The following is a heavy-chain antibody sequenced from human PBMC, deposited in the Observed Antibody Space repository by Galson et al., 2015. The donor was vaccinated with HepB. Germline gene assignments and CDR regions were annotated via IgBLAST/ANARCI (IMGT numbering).Heavy chain of an antibody. CDR1: GFIFSDYY. V-gene: IGHV3-11*01. J-gene: IGHJ4*02. CDR3: ARFFPPGGADYLVVGSLLDY. CDR2: ISSSGSTI. Sequence: SLRLSCAASGFIFSDYYMSWIRQAPGKGLEWISYISSSGSTIYYADSVKGRFTISRDNAKNSLYLQMNSLRAEDTAVYYCARFFPPGGADYLVVGSLLDYWGQGTLVTVSS. D-gene: IGHD2-15*01.